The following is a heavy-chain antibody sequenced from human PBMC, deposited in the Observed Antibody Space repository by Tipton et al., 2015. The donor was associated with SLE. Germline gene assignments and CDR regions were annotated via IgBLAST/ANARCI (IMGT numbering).Heavy chain of an antibody. CDR1: GGSFSGYY. Sequence: TLSLTCAVYGGSFSGYYWSWIRQPPGKGLEWIGEINHSGSTNYNPSLKSRVTISVDTSKNQFSLKLSSVTAADTAVYYCAREKGIAAAGTGRYMDVWGKGTTVTVSS. D-gene: IGHD6-13*01. CDR3: AREKGIAAAGTGRYMDV. CDR2: INHSGST. J-gene: IGHJ6*03. V-gene: IGHV4-34*01.